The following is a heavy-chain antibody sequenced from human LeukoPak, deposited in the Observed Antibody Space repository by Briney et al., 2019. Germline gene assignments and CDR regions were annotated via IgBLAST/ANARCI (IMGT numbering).Heavy chain of an antibody. J-gene: IGHJ4*02. CDR3: ARWFSGSGGWVLDY. CDR2: IKQDGGEK. D-gene: IGHD3-10*01. V-gene: IGHV3-7*05. Sequence: GGSLRLSCVGSGFTFSNYQVNWVRQAPGKGLKWVAKIKQDGGEKHYVDSVKGRFTISRDNAKNSLYLQMSSLSAEDTAVYYCARWFSGSGGWVLDYWGQGTLVTVSS. CDR1: GFTFSNYQ.